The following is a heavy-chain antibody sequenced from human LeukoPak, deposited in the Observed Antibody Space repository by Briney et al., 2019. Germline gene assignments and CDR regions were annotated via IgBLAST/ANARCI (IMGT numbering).Heavy chain of an antibody. Sequence: GGSLRLSCAASGFTFSSYSMNWVRQAPGKGLDWVSAISGSGGSTYYADSVKGRFTISRDNSKNTLYLQMNSLRAEDTAVYYCAKEPHGGSRGSYYYYGMDVWGQGTTVTVSS. CDR2: ISGSGGST. V-gene: IGHV3-23*01. CDR1: GFTFSSYS. CDR3: AKEPHGGSRGSYYYYGMDV. J-gene: IGHJ6*02. D-gene: IGHD3-10*01.